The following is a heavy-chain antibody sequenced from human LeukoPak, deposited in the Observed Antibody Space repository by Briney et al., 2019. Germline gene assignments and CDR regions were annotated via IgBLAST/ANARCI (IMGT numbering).Heavy chain of an antibody. J-gene: IGHJ4*02. D-gene: IGHD3-9*01. CDR1: GFTFSSYW. Sequence: GGSLRLSCAASGFTFSSYWMSWVRQAPGKGLEWVANIKQDGSEKYYVDSVKGRFTISRDNAKNSLYLQMNSLRAEDTAVYYCARTGILRYFDWSTYLDCWGQGTLVTVSS. CDR2: IKQDGSEK. V-gene: IGHV3-7*01. CDR3: ARTGILRYFDWSTYLDC.